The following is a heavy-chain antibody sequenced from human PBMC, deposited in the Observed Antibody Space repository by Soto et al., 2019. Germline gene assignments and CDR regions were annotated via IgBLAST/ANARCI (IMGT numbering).Heavy chain of an antibody. V-gene: IGHV3-23*01. J-gene: IGHJ4*02. CDR3: ARKIDWSKNPFDY. CDR1: GFTFSSYA. CDR2: ISGSGGST. Sequence: EVQLLESGGGLVQPGGSLRLSCAASGFTFSSYAMSWVRQAPGKGLEWVSAISGSGGSTYYADSVKGRFTISRDNSKNTLYLQMNSLRAEDTAVYYCARKIDWSKNPFDYWGQGTLVTVSS. D-gene: IGHD3-9*01.